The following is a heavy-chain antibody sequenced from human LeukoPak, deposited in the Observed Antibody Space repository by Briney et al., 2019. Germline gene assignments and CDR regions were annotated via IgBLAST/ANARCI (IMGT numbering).Heavy chain of an antibody. V-gene: IGHV3-30*04. CDR1: GFTFSSYA. J-gene: IGHJ5*02. D-gene: IGHD3-10*01. CDR2: ISYDGSNK. Sequence: PGGSLRLSCAASGFTFSSYAMHWVRQAPGKGLEWVAVISYDGSNKYYADSVKGRFTISRDNSKNTLYLQMNSLRAEDTAMYYCARDSYQDYYGRFDPWGQGTLVIVSS. CDR3: ARDSYQDYYGRFDP.